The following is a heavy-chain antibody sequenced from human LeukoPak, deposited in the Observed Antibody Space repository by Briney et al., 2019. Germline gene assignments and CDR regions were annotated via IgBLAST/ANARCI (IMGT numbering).Heavy chain of an antibody. CDR1: GFTFSNYW. Sequence: PRGSLRLSCAASGFTFSNYWMSWVRQPPGKGLEWIGEMYLSGTTHSNPSVKSRVTISIDKSKNQFFLNLSSVTAADTAVYYCAGLVGRYSSGLYYYYFDYWGQGTLVTVSS. D-gene: IGHD3-22*01. V-gene: IGHV4-4*02. CDR2: MYLSGTT. J-gene: IGHJ4*02. CDR3: AGLVGRYSSGLYYYYFDY.